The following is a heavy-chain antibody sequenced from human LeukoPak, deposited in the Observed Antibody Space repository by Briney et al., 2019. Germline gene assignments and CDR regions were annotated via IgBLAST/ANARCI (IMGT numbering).Heavy chain of an antibody. D-gene: IGHD4-17*01. V-gene: IGHV3-23*01. CDR3: AKGHGDYKGNYFDY. CDR2: ISGSGDRA. J-gene: IGHJ4*02. CDR1: GFTFSSYG. Sequence: GGSLRLSCAASGFTFSSYGMTWVRQAPGKGLEWVSGISGSGDRANYADSLKGRSTISRDNSKRTLYLQMDSLRAEDTAVYYCAKGHGDYKGNYFDYWGQGTLVTVSS.